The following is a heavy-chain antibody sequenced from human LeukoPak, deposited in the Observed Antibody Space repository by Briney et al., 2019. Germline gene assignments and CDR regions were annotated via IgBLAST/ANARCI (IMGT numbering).Heavy chain of an antibody. D-gene: IGHD3-10*01. Sequence: ASGPALVKPTQTLTLTCTFSGFSLRNSGMCVSWIRQPPGKALEWLARIDWDDEKYYSTSLKTRLTISKDTSKNQVVLTMTNMDPVDTATYYCARAMWFGESPRISDYWGQGTLVTVSS. CDR1: GFSLRNSGMC. J-gene: IGHJ4*02. V-gene: IGHV2-70*11. CDR2: IDWDDEK. CDR3: ARAMWFGESPRISDY.